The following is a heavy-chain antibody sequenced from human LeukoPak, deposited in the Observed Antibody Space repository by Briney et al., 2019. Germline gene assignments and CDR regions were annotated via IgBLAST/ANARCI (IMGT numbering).Heavy chain of an antibody. Sequence: GGSLRLSCAASGFTFSSSAMTWVRQAPGRGLEWVSGITGSGGNTYYADSVKGRFTISRDNSKNTLYLQMSSLRAEDTAVYYCATRRSAGYYYGMDVWGQGTTVTVSS. CDR1: GFTFSSSA. D-gene: IGHD6-13*01. CDR2: ITGSGGNT. J-gene: IGHJ6*02. V-gene: IGHV3-23*01. CDR3: ATRRSAGYYYGMDV.